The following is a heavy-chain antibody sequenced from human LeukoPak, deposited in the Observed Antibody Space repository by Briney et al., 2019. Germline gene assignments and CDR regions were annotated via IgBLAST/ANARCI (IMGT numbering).Heavy chain of an antibody. CDR3: ARDAEYCSGGSCYSSSSYYMDV. V-gene: IGHV4-59*01. J-gene: IGHJ6*03. CDR1: GGSISSYY. D-gene: IGHD2-15*01. CDR2: IYYSGTT. Sequence: PSETLSLTCTVSGGSISSYYLSWTRQPPGKGLEWIGYIYYSGTTNYNPSLKSRVTISVDTSKNQFSLKLSSVTAADTAVYYCARDAEYCSGGSCYSSSSYYMDVWGRGTTVTVSS.